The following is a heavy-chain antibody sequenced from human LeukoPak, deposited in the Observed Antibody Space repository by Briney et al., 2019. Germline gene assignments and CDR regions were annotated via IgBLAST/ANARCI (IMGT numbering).Heavy chain of an antibody. Sequence: GGSLTLSCAEYGFTYSSYGMHWVRQATGKGPVRQAFLRYDGHNKYYADSVKGPFTISRDNYKNTLYLQTNTLTAQHTPVSYSAKGSGYSSSWPRSDHCGQGTLVTVSS. D-gene: IGHD6-13*01. V-gene: IGHV3-30*02. CDR2: LRYDGHNK. CDR1: GFTYSSYG. J-gene: IGHJ4*02. CDR3: AKGSGYSSSWPRSDH.